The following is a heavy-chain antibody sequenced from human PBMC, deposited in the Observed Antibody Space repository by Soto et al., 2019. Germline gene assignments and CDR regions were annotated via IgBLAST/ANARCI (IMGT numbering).Heavy chain of an antibody. Sequence: PSVKVSCKTSAYSFRDYYMHWVRQAPGQGLEWMGAINPYDGGTNYAQKVQGRVIMTRDTSTKTVYMELTSLRSEDTAVYYCAREVPGGYYFDSWGRGTLVTVSS. V-gene: IGHV1-46*01. D-gene: IGHD3-16*01. J-gene: IGHJ4*02. CDR2: INPYDGGT. CDR1: AYSFRDYY. CDR3: AREVPGGYYFDS.